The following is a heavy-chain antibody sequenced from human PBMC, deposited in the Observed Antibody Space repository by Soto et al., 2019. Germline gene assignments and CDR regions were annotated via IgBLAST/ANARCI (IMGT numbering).Heavy chain of an antibody. J-gene: IGHJ4*02. V-gene: IGHV3-13*01. D-gene: IGHD5-12*01. CDR1: GFTFSSYD. CDR3: ARLSRDGYNYFDY. CDR2: IGTTGES. Sequence: PGGSLRLSCAASGFTFSSYDMHWVRQPTGKGLEWVSSIGTTGESFYPGSVKGRFTISRENAKNSLYLQMNSLRAGDTAVYYCARLSRDGYNYFDYWGQGXLVTVSS.